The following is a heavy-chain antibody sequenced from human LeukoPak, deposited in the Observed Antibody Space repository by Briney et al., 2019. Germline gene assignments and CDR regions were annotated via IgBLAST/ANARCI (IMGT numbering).Heavy chain of an antibody. CDR3: ARDGGYSGYQYFFDY. CDR1: GFTFDDYA. J-gene: IGHJ4*02. Sequence: GGSLRLSCGASGFTFDDYAIHWVRQAPGKGLEWVSGISWNSGSVGYADSVKGRFTISRDSAKNSLYLQMNSLRPEDTALFYCARDGGYSGYQYFFDYWGQGTLVTVSS. D-gene: IGHD5-12*01. CDR2: ISWNSGSV. V-gene: IGHV3-9*01.